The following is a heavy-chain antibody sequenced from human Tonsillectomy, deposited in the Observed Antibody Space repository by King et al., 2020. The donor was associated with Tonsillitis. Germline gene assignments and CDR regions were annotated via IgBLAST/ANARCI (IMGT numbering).Heavy chain of an antibody. CDR1: GYTFTSYY. J-gene: IGHJ4*02. CDR3: ARGSGSGTYYKYFEY. D-gene: IGHD3-10*01. Sequence: VQLVESGAEVKKPGASVKVSCKASGYTFTSYYIHWVRQAPGQGLERMGIINPSVGSTSYAQKFQGRVTMTRDTSTSTVYMELNSLRSEDTAVYYCARGSGSGTYYKYFEYWGQGTLVTVSS. V-gene: IGHV1-46*01. CDR2: INPSVGST.